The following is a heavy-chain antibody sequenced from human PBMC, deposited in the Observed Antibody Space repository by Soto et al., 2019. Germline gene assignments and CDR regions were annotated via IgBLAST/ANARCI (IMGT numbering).Heavy chain of an antibody. CDR3: ARENGAAAAPAFDY. CDR1: GGSISSYY. CDR2: IYYSGST. D-gene: IGHD6-25*01. Sequence: SETLSLTCTVSGGSISSYYWSWIRQPPGKGLEWIGYIYYSGSTNYNPSLKSRVTISVDTSKNQFSLKLSSVTAADTAVYYCARENGAAAAPAFDYWGQGTLVTVSS. V-gene: IGHV4-59*01. J-gene: IGHJ4*02.